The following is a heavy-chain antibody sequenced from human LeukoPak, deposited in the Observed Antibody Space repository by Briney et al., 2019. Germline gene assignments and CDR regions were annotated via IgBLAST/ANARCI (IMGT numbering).Heavy chain of an antibody. CDR1: GGSISSSSYY. V-gene: IGHV4-39*07. CDR3: ARDHTTGNAFDI. Sequence: SETLSLTCSVFGGSISSSSYYWGWIRQSPGKGLEWIASIYHDGNTFYNPSLKSRVAISVDTAKSQVSLRLRSVTAADTAVYYCARDHTTGNAFDIWGQGTMVTVSS. CDR2: IYHDGNT. D-gene: IGHD3-10*01. J-gene: IGHJ3*02.